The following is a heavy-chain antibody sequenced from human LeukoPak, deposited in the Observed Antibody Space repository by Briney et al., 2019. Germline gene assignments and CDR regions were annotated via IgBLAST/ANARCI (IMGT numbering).Heavy chain of an antibody. J-gene: IGHJ5*02. D-gene: IGHD3-16*01. CDR1: GGSISSSSYY. CDR3: XXXXXXSPRFFPQEGWFDP. CDR2: IYYSGST. V-gene: IGHV4-39*01. Sequence: PSETLSLTCTVSGGSISSSSYYWGWIRQPPGKGLEWIGSIYYSGSTYYNPSLKSRVTISVDTSKNQFSLKLSSVTAADTAVYXXXXXXXXSPRFFPQEGWFDPWGQGTLVTVSS.